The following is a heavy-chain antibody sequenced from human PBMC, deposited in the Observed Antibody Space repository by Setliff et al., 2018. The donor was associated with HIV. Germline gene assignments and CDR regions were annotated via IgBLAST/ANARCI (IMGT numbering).Heavy chain of an antibody. CDR2: INHSGST. CDR1: GGSFNGYS. J-gene: IGHJ4*02. D-gene: IGHD5-18*01. Sequence: ETLSLTCAVYGGSFNGYSWTWIRQPPGKGLEWIGGINHSGSTNYNPSLKSRVTISVDTSKNQFSLKLSSVTAANTAVYYCASLSRPGYSYGRGFDYWGQGTLVTVSS. CDR3: ASLSRPGYSYGRGFDY. V-gene: IGHV4-34*01.